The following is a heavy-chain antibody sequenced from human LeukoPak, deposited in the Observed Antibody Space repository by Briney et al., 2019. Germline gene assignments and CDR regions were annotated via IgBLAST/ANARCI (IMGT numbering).Heavy chain of an antibody. CDR1: GXSFSSYW. V-gene: IGHV5-51*01. J-gene: IGHJ4*02. Sequence: GESLNISREGLGXSFSSYWNAWVRQRPGKGLEWMGFIYHGGSQTRYDPSFQGQVTISPDSSTSSAYLQWSSLRASDTAMYYCARASRDGYNQNFDYWGQGTLVTVSS. CDR3: ARASRDGYNQNFDY. D-gene: IGHD5-24*01. CDR2: IYHGGSQT.